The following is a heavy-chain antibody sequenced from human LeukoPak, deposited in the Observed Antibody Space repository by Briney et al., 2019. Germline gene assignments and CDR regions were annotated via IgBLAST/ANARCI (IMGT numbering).Heavy chain of an antibody. CDR1: GYTFNDHD. D-gene: IGHD1-26*01. CDR3: ARDWSGSYEQ. Sequence: GASVKVSCKASGYTFNDHDMHWVLQAPGQGREWMGRINPNSGGTTYAQKFQGRVTMTRDTSISTAYMELSRLTSDDTAVYYCARDWSGSYEQWGQGTLVTVSS. V-gene: IGHV1-2*06. CDR2: INPNSGGT. J-gene: IGHJ4*02.